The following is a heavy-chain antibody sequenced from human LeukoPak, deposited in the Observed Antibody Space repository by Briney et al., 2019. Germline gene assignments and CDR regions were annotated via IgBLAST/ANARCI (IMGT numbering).Heavy chain of an antibody. CDR3: TSAPDSTMIVVAMDY. D-gene: IGHD3-22*01. Sequence: GGSLKLSCAASGFTFSVSAMHWVRQASGKRLEWVGRIRSKANSYATAYAASVKGRFTISRDDSKNTAYLQMNSLKTEDTAVYYCTSAPDSTMIVVAMDYWGQGTMVTVSS. J-gene: IGHJ4*02. CDR2: IRSKANSYAT. V-gene: IGHV3-73*01. CDR1: GFTFSVSA.